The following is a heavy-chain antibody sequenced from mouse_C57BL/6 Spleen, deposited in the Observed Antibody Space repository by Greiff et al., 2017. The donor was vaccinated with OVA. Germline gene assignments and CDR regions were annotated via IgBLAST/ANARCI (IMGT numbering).Heavy chain of an antibody. Sequence: VQLQQSGPELVKPGASVKISCKASGYAFSSSWMNWVKQRPGKGLEWIGRIYPGAGDTNYNGKFTGKATLTADKSSSPSYMQFSSLTSEDSAVYFCARALLRRHYAMDYWGQGTSVTVSS. J-gene: IGHJ4*01. CDR1: GYAFSSSW. V-gene: IGHV1-82*01. D-gene: IGHD1-1*01. CDR3: ARALLRRHYAMDY. CDR2: IYPGAGDT.